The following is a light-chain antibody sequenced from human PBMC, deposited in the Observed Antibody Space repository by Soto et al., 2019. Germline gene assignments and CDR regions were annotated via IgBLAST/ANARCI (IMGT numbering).Light chain of an antibody. V-gene: IGKV1-5*03. Sequence: DIQMTQSPSTLSASVGDRVTITFRSSQSISSWLAWYQQKPGKAPKLLIYKASSLESGVPSRFSGSGSGTEFTLTISSLQHDDFATYYCQQYNSYPWTFGQGTKVEIK. CDR1: QSISSW. CDR2: KAS. J-gene: IGKJ1*01. CDR3: QQYNSYPWT.